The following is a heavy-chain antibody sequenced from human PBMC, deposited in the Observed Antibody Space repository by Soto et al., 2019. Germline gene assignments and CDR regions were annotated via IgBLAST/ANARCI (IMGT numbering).Heavy chain of an antibody. J-gene: IGHJ4*02. CDR3: VKGEGYCSGGSCYHY. Sequence: GGSLRLSCSASGFTFSSYAMHWVRQAPGKGLEYVSAISSNGGSTYYADSVKGRFTISRDNSKNTLCLQMSSLRAEDTAVYYCVKGEGYCSGGSCYHYWGQGTLVTVSS. D-gene: IGHD2-15*01. CDR2: ISSNGGST. CDR1: GFTFSSYA. V-gene: IGHV3-64D*06.